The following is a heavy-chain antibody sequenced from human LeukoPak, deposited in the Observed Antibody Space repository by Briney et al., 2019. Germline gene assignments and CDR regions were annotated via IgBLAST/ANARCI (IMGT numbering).Heavy chain of an antibody. CDR3: AREMAVAGNFDH. J-gene: IGHJ4*02. Sequence: SETLSLTCAVSGDSISSSNWWSWVRQPPGKGLEWIGEIYHSGSTNYNPSLKSRVTISVDKSKNQFSLKLSSVTAADTAVYYCAREMAVAGNFDHWGQGTLVTVSS. CDR2: IYHSGST. CDR1: GDSISSSNW. D-gene: IGHD6-19*01. V-gene: IGHV4-4*02.